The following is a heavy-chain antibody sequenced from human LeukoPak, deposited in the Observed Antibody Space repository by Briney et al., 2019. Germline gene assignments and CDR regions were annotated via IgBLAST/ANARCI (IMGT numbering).Heavy chain of an antibody. D-gene: IGHD2-15*01. J-gene: IGHJ3*02. Sequence: GGSLRLSCAASGFTVSSNYMSWVRQAPGKGLEWVSVIYSGGSTYYEDSVKGRFTISRDKSKNTLYLQMNTLRAEDTAVYYCASQVVVAATVAFDIWGQGTMVTVSS. CDR2: IYSGGST. V-gene: IGHV3-53*01. CDR1: GFTVSSNY. CDR3: ASQVVVAATVAFDI.